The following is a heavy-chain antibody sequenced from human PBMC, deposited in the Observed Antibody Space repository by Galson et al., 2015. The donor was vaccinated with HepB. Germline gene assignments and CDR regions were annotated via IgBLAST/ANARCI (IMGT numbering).Heavy chain of an antibody. V-gene: IGHV1-69*13. CDR2: IIPLFQTP. CDR3: ARDRGWDSNLSTSFDY. CDR1: GATFSSYA. J-gene: IGHJ4*02. D-gene: IGHD3-22*01. Sequence: SVKVSCKASGATFSSYAINWVRQAPGLGLEWMGGIIPLFQTPTYAQKFQGRVTITADESSKTSYMELTSLRSEDTAVYYCARDRGWDSNLSTSFDYWGQGTLVTVTS.